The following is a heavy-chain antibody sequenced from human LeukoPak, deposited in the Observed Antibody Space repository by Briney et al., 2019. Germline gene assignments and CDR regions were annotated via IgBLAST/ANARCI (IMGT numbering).Heavy chain of an antibody. CDR3: AHRRYDFWSGTNWFDP. Sequence: SGPTLVNPTQTLTLTCTFSGFSLSTSGVGVGWIRQPPGKALEWLALIYWDDDKRYSPSLKSRLTITKDTSKNQVVLTMTNMDPVDTATYYCAHRRYDFWSGTNWFDPWGQGTLVTVSS. CDR1: GFSLSTSGVG. CDR2: IYWDDDK. V-gene: IGHV2-5*02. J-gene: IGHJ5*02. D-gene: IGHD3-3*01.